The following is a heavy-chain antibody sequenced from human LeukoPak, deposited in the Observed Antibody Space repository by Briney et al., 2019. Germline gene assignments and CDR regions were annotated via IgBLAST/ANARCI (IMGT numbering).Heavy chain of an antibody. CDR1: GFTFSSYA. D-gene: IGHD6-19*01. CDR2: IVSSGSRT. CDR3: AKFTLGAGASGKYYFDY. V-gene: IGHV3-23*01. J-gene: IGHJ4*02. Sequence: GGSLRLSCATSGFTFSSYAMSWVRQAPGKGLEWVSTIVSSGSRTYYAAFVRGPFTISRDNSKNTLYLQMNSLRADDTAVYYCAKFTLGAGASGKYYFDYWGQGTLVTVS.